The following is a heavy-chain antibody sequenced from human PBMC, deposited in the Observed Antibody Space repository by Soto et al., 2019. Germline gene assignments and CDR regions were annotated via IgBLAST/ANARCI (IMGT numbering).Heavy chain of an antibody. Sequence: GGSLRLSCAASGFTFSSYGMHWFRQAPGKGLEWVAVISYDGSNKYYADSVKGRFTISRDNSKNTLYLQMNSLRAEDTAVYYCAKAADIVATFLFDYWGQGTLVTVSS. CDR2: ISYDGSNK. V-gene: IGHV3-30*18. J-gene: IGHJ4*02. CDR1: GFTFSSYG. CDR3: AKAADIVATFLFDY. D-gene: IGHD5-12*01.